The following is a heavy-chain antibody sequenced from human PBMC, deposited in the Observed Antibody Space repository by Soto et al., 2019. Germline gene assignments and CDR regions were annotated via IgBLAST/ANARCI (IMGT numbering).Heavy chain of an antibody. CDR1: GFTFSSFA. Sequence: EVQLLESGGGLVQPGGSLRLSCAASGFTFSSFAMNWVRQAPGKGLEWVSGVSGGGDATFYADSVKGRFTISRVQSKNTLYLQRNSLRAEDTAVYYCVRKIVGTTTSGAYWYFDVWGRGTLVTVSS. D-gene: IGHD1-26*01. J-gene: IGHJ2*01. CDR2: VSGGGDAT. V-gene: IGHV3-23*01. CDR3: VRKIVGTTTSGAYWYFDV.